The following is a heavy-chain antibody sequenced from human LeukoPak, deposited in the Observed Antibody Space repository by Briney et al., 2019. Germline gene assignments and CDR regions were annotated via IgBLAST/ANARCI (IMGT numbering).Heavy chain of an antibody. Sequence: ALVKVSCKASGGTFSSYAISWVRQAPGQGLEWMGRIIPIFGTANYAQKFQGRVTITTDESTSTAYMELSSLRSEDTAVYYCAIERALYGDYRRPLDYWGQGTLVTVSS. J-gene: IGHJ4*02. V-gene: IGHV1-69*05. CDR3: AIERALYGDYRRPLDY. CDR2: IIPIFGTA. D-gene: IGHD4-17*01. CDR1: GGTFSSYA.